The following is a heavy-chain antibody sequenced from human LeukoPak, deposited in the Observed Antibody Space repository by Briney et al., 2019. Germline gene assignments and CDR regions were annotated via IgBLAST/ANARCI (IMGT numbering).Heavy chain of an antibody. V-gene: IGHV4-39*01. CDR3: ARHYDMRYGMDV. D-gene: IGHD3-9*01. CDR2: SSYSGST. CDR1: GGSISSYY. J-gene: IGHJ6*02. Sequence: PSETLSLTCTVSGGSISSYYWGWIRQPPGKGLEWIGSSSYSGSTYYNPSLKSRVTISVDTSKKQVSLKVTSVTAADTAVYYCARHYDMRYGMDVWGQGTTVTVSS.